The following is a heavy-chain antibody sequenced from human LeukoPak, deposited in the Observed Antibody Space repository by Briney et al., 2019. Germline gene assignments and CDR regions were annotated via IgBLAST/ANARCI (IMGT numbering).Heavy chain of an antibody. V-gene: IGHV4-39*01. D-gene: IGHD2-2*01. Sequence: SETLSLTCTVSGGYISSSSYYWGWIRQPPGKGLEWIGSIYYSGSTYYNPSLKSRVTIPVDTTKNLFSRKLSSVTAADTAVYYCARRVVVVPAAKYYYYMGVWGKGTTATVSS. J-gene: IGHJ6*03. CDR1: GGYISSSSYY. CDR3: ARRVVVVPAAKYYYYMGV. CDR2: IYYSGST.